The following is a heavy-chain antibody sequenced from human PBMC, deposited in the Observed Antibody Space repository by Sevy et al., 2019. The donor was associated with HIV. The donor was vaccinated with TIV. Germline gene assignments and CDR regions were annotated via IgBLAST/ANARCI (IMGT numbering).Heavy chain of an antibody. D-gene: IGHD6-13*01. CDR3: AGVEVGSSRWYGPLNGMDV. CDR2: ISSSGSTI. CDR1: GFTFSDYY. J-gene: IGHJ6*02. V-gene: IGHV3-11*01. Sequence: GGSLRLSCAASGFTFSDYYMSWIRQAPGKGLEWVSYISSSGSTIYYADSVKGRFTNSRDNAKNSLYLQMNSLRAEETAGDYCAGVEVGSSRWYGPLNGMDVWGQGTTVNVSS.